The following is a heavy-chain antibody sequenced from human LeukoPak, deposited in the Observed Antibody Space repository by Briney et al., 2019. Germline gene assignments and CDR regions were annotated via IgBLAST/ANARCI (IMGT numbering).Heavy chain of an antibody. D-gene: IGHD6-13*01. Sequence: SGTLSLTCAVSGGSISSSNWWSWVRQPPGKGLEWIGEIYHSGSTNYNPSLKSRVTISVDKSKNQFSLKLSSVTAADTAVYYCAREVLAAAGTYDYWGQGTLVTVSS. CDR3: AREVLAAAGTYDY. CDR1: GGSISSSNW. V-gene: IGHV4-4*02. J-gene: IGHJ4*02. CDR2: IYHSGST.